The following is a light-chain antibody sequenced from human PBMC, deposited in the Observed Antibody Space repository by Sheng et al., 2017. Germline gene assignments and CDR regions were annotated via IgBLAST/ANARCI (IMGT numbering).Light chain of an antibody. Sequence: DIVMTQSPDSLAVSLGERATINCKSSQSVLYSSNNKNYLSWYQQKPGQPPKLLIYWASTRESGVPDRFSGSGSGTDFTLTINGLQAEDVAVYYCMQGTHWPYTFGQGTKLEIK. V-gene: IGKV4-1*01. CDR1: QSVLYSSNNKNY. CDR3: MQGTHWPYT. J-gene: IGKJ2*01. CDR2: WAS.